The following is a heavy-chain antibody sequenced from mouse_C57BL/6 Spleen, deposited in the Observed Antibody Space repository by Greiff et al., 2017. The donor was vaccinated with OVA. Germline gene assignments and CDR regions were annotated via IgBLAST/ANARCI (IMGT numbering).Heavy chain of an antibody. CDR2: INPNNGGT. Sequence: EVQLQQSGPELVKPGASVKIPCKASGYTFTDYNMDWVKQSHGKSLEWIGDINPNNGGTIYNQKFKGKATLTVDKSSSTAYMELRSLTSEDTAVYYCARDDYAGWFAYWGQGTLVTVSA. D-gene: IGHD2-4*01. J-gene: IGHJ3*01. V-gene: IGHV1-18*01. CDR1: GYTFTDYN. CDR3: ARDDYAGWFAY.